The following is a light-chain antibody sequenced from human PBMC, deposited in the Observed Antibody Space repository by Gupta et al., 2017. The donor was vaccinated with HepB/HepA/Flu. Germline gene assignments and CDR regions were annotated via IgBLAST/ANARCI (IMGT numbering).Light chain of an antibody. CDR1: SSDVGGYNY. V-gene: IGLV2-11*01. CDR2: DVS. J-gene: IGLJ1*01. CDR3: CSYAGSCV. Sequence: QSALHQPRSVSGSPGQSVTISCTGTSSDVGGYNYVSWYQQHPGNDPKLMIYDVSTRPSGVPDGFSGSKSGNTAPLTIAGCKAEDEDDYYACSYAGSCVFGTGTKVTVL.